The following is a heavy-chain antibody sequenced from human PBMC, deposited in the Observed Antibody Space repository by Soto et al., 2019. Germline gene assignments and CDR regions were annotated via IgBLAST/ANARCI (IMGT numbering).Heavy chain of an antibody. CDR3: ARGERGYSYGYVRFDP. D-gene: IGHD5-18*01. J-gene: IGHJ5*02. CDR1: GGSISSGGYY. V-gene: IGHV4-31*03. Sequence: QVQLHESGPGLVKPSQTLSLTCTVSGGSISSGGYYWSWIRQHPGKGLEWIGYIYYSGSTYYNPSLKSRVTISVDTSKNQFSLKLSSVTAADTAVYYCARGERGYSYGYVRFDPWGQGTLVTVSS. CDR2: IYYSGST.